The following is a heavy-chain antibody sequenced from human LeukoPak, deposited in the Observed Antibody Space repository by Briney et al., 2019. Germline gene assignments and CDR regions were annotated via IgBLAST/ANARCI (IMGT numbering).Heavy chain of an antibody. CDR1: GGSISSYY. CDR3: ARGGNDFWSGSMYNLFDP. J-gene: IGHJ5*02. D-gene: IGHD3-3*01. CDR2: IYYSGST. V-gene: IGHV4-59*01. Sequence: SETLSLTCTVSGGSISSYYWNWIRQPPGKGLEWIGYIYYSGSTNYNPSLQSRVTISVDTSKNQFSLKLTSVTAADTAMYYCARGGNDFWSGSMYNLFDPWGQGTLVTVSS.